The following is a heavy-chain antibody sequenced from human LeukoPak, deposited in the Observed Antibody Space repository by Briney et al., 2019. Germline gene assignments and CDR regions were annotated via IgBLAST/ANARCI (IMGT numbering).Heavy chain of an antibody. CDR3: ARTSLRFLEWLLDAFDI. Sequence: SVKVSCKASGGTFSSYAIGWVRPAPGQGLEWMGGIIPIFGTANYAQKFQGRVTITADESTSTAYMELSSLRSEDTAVYYCARTSLRFLEWLLDAFDIWGQGTMVTVSS. J-gene: IGHJ3*02. CDR1: GGTFSSYA. D-gene: IGHD3-3*01. V-gene: IGHV1-69*13. CDR2: IIPIFGTA.